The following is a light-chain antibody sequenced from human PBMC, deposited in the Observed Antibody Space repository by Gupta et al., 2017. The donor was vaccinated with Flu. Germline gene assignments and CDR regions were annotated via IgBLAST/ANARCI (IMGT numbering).Light chain of an antibody. V-gene: IGKV3-15*01. CDR1: QSFRCN. CDR2: GAS. J-gene: IGKJ3*01. CDR3: QQYNNWPLFT. Sequence: ESAALSCRASQSFRCNLACYKQKPGPAPRLLIYGASTRATGIPARFSGSGSGTEFTLTISSLQSEDFAVYYCQQYNNWPLFTFGPGTKVDIK.